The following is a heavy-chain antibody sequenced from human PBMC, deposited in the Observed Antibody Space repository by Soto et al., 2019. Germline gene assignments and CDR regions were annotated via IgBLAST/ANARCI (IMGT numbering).Heavy chain of an antibody. D-gene: IGHD6-13*01. J-gene: IGHJ4*02. CDR1: GGSISSSSYY. CDR2: IYDSGRT. CDR3: ARPAAAAGPSDY. V-gene: IGHV4-39*01. Sequence: QLQLQESGPGLVKPSETLSLTCPVSGGSISSSSYYWGWIRQPPGKGLEWIGSIYDSGRTYYNPSLKSRVTISVDTSKNQFSLKLSSVTAADTAVYYCARPAAAAGPSDYWGQGTLVTVSS.